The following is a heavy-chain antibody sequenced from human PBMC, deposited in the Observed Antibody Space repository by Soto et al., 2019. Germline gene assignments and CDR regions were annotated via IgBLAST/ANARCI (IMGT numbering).Heavy chain of an antibody. J-gene: IGHJ4*02. Sequence: SETLSLTCAVSGGSISSSNWWSWVRQPPGKGLEWIGEIYHSGSTNYNPSLKSRVTISVDKSKNQFSLKLSSVTAADTAVYYCASHHQSNDRHFDYWGQGTLVTVSS. V-gene: IGHV4-4*02. CDR1: GGSISSSNW. CDR2: IYHSGST. CDR3: ASHHQSNDRHFDY. D-gene: IGHD1-1*01.